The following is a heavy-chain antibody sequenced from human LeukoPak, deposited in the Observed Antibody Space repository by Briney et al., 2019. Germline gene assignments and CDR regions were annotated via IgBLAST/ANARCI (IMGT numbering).Heavy chain of an antibody. Sequence: ASVKVSCKASGYTFTGNYMHWVRPAPGQGLEWMGWINPNSGGTNYAQTYQGRVTMTRDTSISTAYMELIRLRSDDTAVYYCARVTQTYYYDMGPFDPWGQGTLVTVSS. D-gene: IGHD3-22*01. J-gene: IGHJ5*02. CDR2: INPNSGGT. V-gene: IGHV1-2*02. CDR1: GYTFTGNY. CDR3: ARVTQTYYYDMGPFDP.